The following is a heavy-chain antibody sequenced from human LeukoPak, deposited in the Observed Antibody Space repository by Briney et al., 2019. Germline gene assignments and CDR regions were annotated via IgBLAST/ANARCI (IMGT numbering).Heavy chain of an antibody. J-gene: IGHJ4*02. CDR1: GFTFSSYG. CDR3: AKAKSYYSNYDY. CDR2: IRYDGSNK. D-gene: IGHD4-11*01. Sequence: PGGSLRLSCAASGFTFSSYGMHWVRQAPGKGLEWVAFIRYDGSNKYYADSVKGRFTISRDNSKNTLYLQMNSLRAEDTAVYYCAKAKSYYSNYDYWGQGTLVTVSS. V-gene: IGHV3-30*02.